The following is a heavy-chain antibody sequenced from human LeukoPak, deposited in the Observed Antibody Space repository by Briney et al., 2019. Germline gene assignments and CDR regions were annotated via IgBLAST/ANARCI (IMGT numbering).Heavy chain of an antibody. Sequence: SETLSLTCTVSGGSISSSSYYWGWLRQPPGKGLEWIGSIYYSGSTYYNPSPKSRVTISVDTSKNQFSLKLSSVTAADTAVYYCAKDGGSSCPDYWGQGTLVTVSS. CDR2: IYYSGST. J-gene: IGHJ4*02. CDR1: GGSISSSSYY. CDR3: AKDGGSSCPDY. D-gene: IGHD6-13*01. V-gene: IGHV4-39*07.